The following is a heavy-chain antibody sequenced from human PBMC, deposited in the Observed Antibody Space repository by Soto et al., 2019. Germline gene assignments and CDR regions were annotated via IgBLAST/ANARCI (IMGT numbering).Heavy chain of an antibody. J-gene: IGHJ4*02. D-gene: IGHD2-15*01. V-gene: IGHV4-31*03. CDR1: GGSISSGVYY. Sequence: PSETLSLTCTVSGGSISSGVYYWSWIRQHPGKGLEWIGYIYYSGSTYYNPSLKSRVTISVDTSKNQFSLKLSSVTAADTAVYYCAREGYCSGGSCYNDYWGQGTLVTVSS. CDR2: IYYSGST. CDR3: AREGYCSGGSCYNDY.